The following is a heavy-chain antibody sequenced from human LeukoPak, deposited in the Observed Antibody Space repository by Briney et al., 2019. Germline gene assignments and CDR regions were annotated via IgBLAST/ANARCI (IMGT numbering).Heavy chain of an antibody. J-gene: IGHJ4*02. Sequence: SVKVSCKASGGTFISYAISWVRQAPGQGLEWMGGIIPIFGTANYAQKFQGRVTITTDESTSTAYMELSSLRSEDTAVYYCARASQYYYDSSGYYYLYYFDYWGQGTLVTVSS. V-gene: IGHV1-69*05. D-gene: IGHD3-22*01. CDR1: GGTFISYA. CDR3: ARASQYYYDSSGYYYLYYFDY. CDR2: IIPIFGTA.